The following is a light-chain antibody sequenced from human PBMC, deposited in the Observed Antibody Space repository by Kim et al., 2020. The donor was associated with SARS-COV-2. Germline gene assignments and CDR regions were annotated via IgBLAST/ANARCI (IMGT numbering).Light chain of an antibody. J-gene: IGLJ3*02. CDR3: NSRDSSGNHWV. CDR1: SLRSYY. V-gene: IGLV3-19*01. Sequence: SSGLTQDPAVSVALGQTVRITCQGDSLRSYYASWYQQKPGQAPVLVIYGKNNRPSGIPDRFSGSSSGNTASLTIPGAPAEDEADYYCNSRDSSGNHWVF. CDR2: GKN.